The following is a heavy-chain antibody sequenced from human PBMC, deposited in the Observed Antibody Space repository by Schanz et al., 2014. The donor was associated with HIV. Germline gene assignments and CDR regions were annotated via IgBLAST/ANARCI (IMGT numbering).Heavy chain of an antibody. V-gene: IGHV3-21*01. D-gene: IGHD2-15*01. J-gene: IGHJ3*01. CDR2: ISSDSSYI. CDR1: GFTFSIYS. Sequence: EVQLLESGGGLEQPGGSLRLSCAASGFTFSIYSMNWVRQAPGKGLEWVSSISSDSSYIFYADSMKGRFTISRDNARNSLYLQIRSLRAEDTAVYYCARGGLGVVAEGNAFDLWGQGTLVTVSS. CDR3: ARGGLGVVAEGNAFDL.